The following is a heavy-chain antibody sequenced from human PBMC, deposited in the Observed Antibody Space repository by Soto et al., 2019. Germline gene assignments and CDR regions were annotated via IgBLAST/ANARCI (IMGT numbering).Heavy chain of an antibody. V-gene: IGHV4-59*01. D-gene: IGHD3-22*01. CDR2: VSSTGST. Sequence: SETLSLTCTVSGGSLNSYYWTWIRQSPGKGLEWIGYVSSTGSTNYNPSLNSRLTMPLHTSTHEVSLSLTSVTAADAAVYFCARFSPPRKSYDSNPGWFDPWGQGIMVTVS. CDR1: GGSLNSYY. J-gene: IGHJ5*02. CDR3: ARFSPPRKSYDSNPGWFDP.